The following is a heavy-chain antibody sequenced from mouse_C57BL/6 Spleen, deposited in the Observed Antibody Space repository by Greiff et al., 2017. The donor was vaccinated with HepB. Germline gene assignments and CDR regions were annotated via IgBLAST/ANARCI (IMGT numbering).Heavy chain of an antibody. CDR1: GYTFTSYW. Sequence: VQLQQPGAELVKPGASVKLSCKASGYTFTSYWMQWVKQRPGQGLEWIGEIDPSDSYTNYNQKFKGKATLTLDTSSSTAYMQLSSLTSEDSAVYYCARKRDYSNHYAMDYWGQGTSVTVSS. V-gene: IGHV1-50*01. J-gene: IGHJ4*01. CDR2: IDPSDSYT. CDR3: ARKRDYSNHYAMDY. D-gene: IGHD2-5*01.